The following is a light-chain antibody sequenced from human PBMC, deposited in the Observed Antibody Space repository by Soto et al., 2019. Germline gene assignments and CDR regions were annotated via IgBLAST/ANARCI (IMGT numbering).Light chain of an antibody. Sequence: QPVLTQSPSASASLGASVNLTCTLSSGHINYVIAWHQQQPEKGPRYLMKLNSDGSHSKGDGIPDRFSGSSSGAERYLTISSLQSEDEADYYCQTWDTGIRVFGGGTKLTVL. CDR2: LNSDGSH. CDR3: QTWDTGIRV. V-gene: IGLV4-69*01. J-gene: IGLJ2*01. CDR1: SGHINYV.